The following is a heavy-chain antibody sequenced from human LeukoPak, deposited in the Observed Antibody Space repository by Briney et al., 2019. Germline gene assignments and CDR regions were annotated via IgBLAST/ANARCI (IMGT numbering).Heavy chain of an antibody. V-gene: IGHV4-59*08. CDR3: ARQSSGYDLGPFAY. CDR1: GGSISSYY. CDR2: ISYSGST. D-gene: IGHD5-12*01. Sequence: SETLSLTCTVSGGSISSYYWSWIPQPPGKGLEWIAYISYSGSTNYNPSLRSRVTISLDTSKNHFSLKLSSVTAADTAVYYCARQSSGYDLGPFAYWGQGTPVTVSS. J-gene: IGHJ4*02.